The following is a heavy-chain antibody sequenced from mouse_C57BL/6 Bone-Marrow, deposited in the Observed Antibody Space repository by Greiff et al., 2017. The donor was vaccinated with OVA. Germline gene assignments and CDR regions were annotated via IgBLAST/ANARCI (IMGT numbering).Heavy chain of an antibody. V-gene: IGHV1-15*01. CDR3: TRDKALYYFDY. CDR2: IDPETGGT. Sequence: QVQLQQSGAELVRPGASVTLSCKASGYTFTDYEMHWVKQTPVHGLEWIGAIDPETGGTAYNQKFKGKAILTADKSSSTAYMELRSLTSEDSAVYYCTRDKALYYFDYWGQGTTLTVSS. CDR1: GYTFTDYE. D-gene: IGHD6-1*01. J-gene: IGHJ2*01.